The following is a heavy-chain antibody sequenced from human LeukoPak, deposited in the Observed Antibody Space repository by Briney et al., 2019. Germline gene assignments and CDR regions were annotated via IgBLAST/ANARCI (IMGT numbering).Heavy chain of an antibody. CDR1: GYTFTGYY. V-gene: IGHV1-2*02. CDR2: INPNSGGT. Sequence: ASVKVSCKASGYTFTGYYMHWVRQAPRQGLEWMGWINPNSGGTNYAQKFQGRVTMTRDTSISTAYMELSRLRSDDTAVYYCARGRGAAAGANWFDPWGQGTLVTVSS. D-gene: IGHD6-13*01. CDR3: ARGRGAAAGANWFDP. J-gene: IGHJ5*02.